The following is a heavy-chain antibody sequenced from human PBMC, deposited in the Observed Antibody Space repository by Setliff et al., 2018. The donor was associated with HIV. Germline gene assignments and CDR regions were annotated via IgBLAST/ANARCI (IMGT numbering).Heavy chain of an antibody. D-gene: IGHD6-19*01. CDR2: MNPNSGNT. Sequence: ASVKVSCKASGYTFTSYDINWVRQATGQGLEWMGWMNPNSGNTGYAQKFQGRVTMTRNTSISTAYMVLSSLRSEDTAVYYCARDRTHRSGWYGYFEYWGQGTLVTVS. J-gene: IGHJ4*02. CDR3: ARDRTHRSGWYGYFEY. CDR1: GYTFTSYD. V-gene: IGHV1-8*02.